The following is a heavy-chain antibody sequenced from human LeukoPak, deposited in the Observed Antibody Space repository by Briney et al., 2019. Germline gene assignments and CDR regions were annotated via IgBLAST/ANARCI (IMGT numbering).Heavy chain of an antibody. CDR2: ISDGGSN. V-gene: IGHV4-59*08. Sequence: SETLSLTCTVSGDSITNYYWSWIRQPPGKGLEWIGYISDGGSNNYNPSLKSRLTTSVDTSKNQLFLKLNSVTAADTAVYFCARGGRKGVYAFDIWGQGTMVTVSS. CDR1: GDSITNYY. J-gene: IGHJ3*02. CDR3: ARGGRKGVYAFDI. D-gene: IGHD5/OR15-5a*01.